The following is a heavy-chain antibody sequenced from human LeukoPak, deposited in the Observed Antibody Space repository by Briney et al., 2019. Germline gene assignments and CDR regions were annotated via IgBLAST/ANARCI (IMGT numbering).Heavy chain of an antibody. CDR3: ARNPELRFWANFYY. D-gene: IGHD5-18*01. V-gene: IGHV4-34*01. Sequence: PSETLSLTCAVYGGSFSGSYWSSIRQPPGKGLEWIGAINHRGSPNTNPSLKSRVTISVDTSKNQFSLKLSSVTAADTAVYYCARNPELRFWANFYYWGQGTLVTVSS. CDR1: GGSFSGSY. CDR2: INHRGSP. J-gene: IGHJ4*02.